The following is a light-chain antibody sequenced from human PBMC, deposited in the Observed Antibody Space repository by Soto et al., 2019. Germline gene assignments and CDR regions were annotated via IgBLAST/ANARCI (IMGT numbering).Light chain of an antibody. CDR2: GAS. CDR1: QSVSSD. CDR3: QQYNNWPRIT. V-gene: IGKV3-15*01. J-gene: IGKJ1*01. Sequence: EIVMTQPPATLSVSPGERATLSCSASQSVSSDLAWYHQKPGQAPRLLIYGASTRATGIPARFSGSGSGTEFTLTISSLQSEDFAVYYCQQYNNWPRITFGQGTKVDI.